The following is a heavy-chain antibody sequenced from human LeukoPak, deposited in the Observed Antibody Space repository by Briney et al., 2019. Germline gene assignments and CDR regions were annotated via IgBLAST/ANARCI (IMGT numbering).Heavy chain of an antibody. CDR3: ARPGVGATSGNDAFDI. Sequence: ASVKVSCKASGYDFINYGISWVRQAPGQGLEWMGWRSIYNGNTDYKLQGRVTMTTDTSTSTAYMEVRSLRSDDTAVYYCARPGVGATSGNDAFDIWGQGTMVTVSS. J-gene: IGHJ3*02. V-gene: IGHV1-18*01. CDR2: RSIYNGNT. D-gene: IGHD1-26*01. CDR1: GYDFINYG.